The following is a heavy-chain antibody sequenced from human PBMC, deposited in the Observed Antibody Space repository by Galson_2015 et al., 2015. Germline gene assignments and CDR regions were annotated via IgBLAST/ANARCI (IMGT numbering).Heavy chain of an antibody. V-gene: IGHV1-69*17. Sequence: SCKASGGTFSSYAISWVRQAPGQGLEWMGGIIPIFGIANYAQKFQGRVTITADKSTSTAYMELSSLRSEDTAVYYCARANCSSTSCYRTNWFDPWGQGTLVTVSS. CDR2: IIPIFGIA. CDR1: GGTFSSYA. D-gene: IGHD2-2*02. J-gene: IGHJ5*02. CDR3: ARANCSSTSCYRTNWFDP.